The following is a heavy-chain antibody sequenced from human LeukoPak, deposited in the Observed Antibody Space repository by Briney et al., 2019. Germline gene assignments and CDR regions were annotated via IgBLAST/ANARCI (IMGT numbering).Heavy chain of an antibody. V-gene: IGHV3-23*01. J-gene: IGHJ3*02. CDR1: GFTFSSYA. D-gene: IGHD2-2*01. CDR3: AKDRGIPPSFYVVVPAAHRAGAFDI. CDR2: ISGSGGST. Sequence: PGGSLRLSCAASGFTFSSYAMSWVRQAPGKGLEWVSAISGSGGSTYYADSVKGRFTISRDNSKNTLYLQMNSLRAEDTAVYYCAKDRGIPPSFYVVVPAAHRAGAFDIWGQGTMVTVSS.